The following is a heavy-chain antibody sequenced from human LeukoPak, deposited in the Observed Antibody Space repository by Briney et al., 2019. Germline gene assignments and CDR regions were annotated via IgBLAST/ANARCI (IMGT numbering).Heavy chain of an antibody. CDR2: IRYDGSNK. J-gene: IGHJ4*02. V-gene: IGHV3-30*02. Sequence: GGSLRLSCAASGFTFSSYAMSWVRQAPGKGREWVAFIRYDGSNKYYADSVKGRFTLSRDNSKNTLYLQMNSLRAEDTAVYYCASHSSSSPNWGQGTLVTVSS. CDR3: ASHSSSSPN. CDR1: GFTFSSYA. D-gene: IGHD6-13*01.